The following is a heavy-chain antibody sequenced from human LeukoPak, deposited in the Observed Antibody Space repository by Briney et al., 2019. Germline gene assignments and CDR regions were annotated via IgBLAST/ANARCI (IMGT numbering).Heavy chain of an antibody. V-gene: IGHV3-74*01. CDR1: GFTFSSYW. Sequence: GGSLRLSCAASGFTFSSYWMHWVRQAPGKGLVWVSRINPDGSSTTYADSVKGRFTISRDNAKNTVYLQMNSLRAEDTAVCYCARAKYFYDSSGYYWSGAFDIWGQGTMVTVSS. D-gene: IGHD3-22*01. CDR3: ARAKYFYDSSGYYWSGAFDI. J-gene: IGHJ3*02. CDR2: INPDGSST.